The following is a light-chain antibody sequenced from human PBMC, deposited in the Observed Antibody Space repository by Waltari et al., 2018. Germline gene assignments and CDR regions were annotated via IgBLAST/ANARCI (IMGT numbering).Light chain of an antibody. Sequence: EIVMTQSPATLSVSPGESATVSCRASQSVSRNLAWYQQKPGQAPRLLIFGASTRATGIPDRFSGNGSGTDFTLTISSLQSEDFAVYYCQQYDNWPPYTFGQGTKLEIK. J-gene: IGKJ2*01. CDR1: QSVSRN. CDR3: QQYDNWPPYT. CDR2: GAS. V-gene: IGKV3-15*01.